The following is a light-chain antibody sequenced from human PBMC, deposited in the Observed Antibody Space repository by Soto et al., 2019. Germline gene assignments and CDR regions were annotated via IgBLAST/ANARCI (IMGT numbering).Light chain of an antibody. Sequence: SYELTQPPSVSVAPGKTARITCGGDNIGSKSVHWYQQKPGQAPVLVIYYDSDRTSGIPERFSGSNSGSPATLTISRVEAGDEADYYCQVWDSSSGHRVFGGGTKLTVL. CDR1: NIGSKS. V-gene: IGLV3-21*04. J-gene: IGLJ3*02. CDR3: QVWDSSSGHRV. CDR2: YDS.